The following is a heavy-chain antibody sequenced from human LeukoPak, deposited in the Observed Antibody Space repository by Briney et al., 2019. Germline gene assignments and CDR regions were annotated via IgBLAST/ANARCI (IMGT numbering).Heavy chain of an antibody. Sequence: SETLSLTCAVYGGSFSGYYWSWIRQPPGKGLEWIGEINHSGSTNYNPSLKSRVTISVDTSKNRFSLKLSSVTAADTAVYYCARVRIPYYYYYYYMDVWGKGTTVTVSS. CDR2: INHSGST. J-gene: IGHJ6*03. D-gene: IGHD2-2*02. V-gene: IGHV4-34*01. CDR3: ARVRIPYYYYYYYMDV. CDR1: GGSFSGYY.